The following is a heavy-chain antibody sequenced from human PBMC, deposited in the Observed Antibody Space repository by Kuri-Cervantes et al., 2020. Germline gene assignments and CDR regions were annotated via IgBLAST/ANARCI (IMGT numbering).Heavy chain of an antibody. CDR1: GYTFTSYA. D-gene: IGHD2-15*01. V-gene: IGHV1-3*02. CDR3: ARAGFCSGGSCYGGLGV. CDR2: SNAGNGNT. J-gene: IGHJ6*02. Sequence: ASVKVSCKASGYTFTSYAMHWVRQAPGQRLEWMGWSNAGNGNTKYSQEFQGRVTITRDTSASTAYMELSRLRSEDTAVYYCARAGFCSGGSCYGGLGVWGQGTTVTVSS.